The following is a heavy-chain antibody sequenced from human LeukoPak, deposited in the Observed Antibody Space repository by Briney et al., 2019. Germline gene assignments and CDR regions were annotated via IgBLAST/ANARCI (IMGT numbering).Heavy chain of an antibody. CDR1: GYTFTSYD. D-gene: IGHD3-9*01. J-gene: IGHJ6*03. CDR3: ARGGYYDILTGYYYYYYMDV. Sequence: GASVKVSCTASGYTFTSYDINWVRQATGQGLEWMGWMNPNSGNTGYAQKFQGRVTMTRNTSISTAYMELSSLRSEDTAVYYCARGGYYDILTGYYYYYYMDVWGKGTTVTISS. V-gene: IGHV1-8*01. CDR2: MNPNSGNT.